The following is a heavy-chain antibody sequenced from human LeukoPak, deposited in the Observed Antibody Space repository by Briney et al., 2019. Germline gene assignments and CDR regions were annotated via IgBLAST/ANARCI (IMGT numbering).Heavy chain of an antibody. D-gene: IGHD1-26*01. CDR2: ISIYKGNT. CDR3: TRDPSGNYDFDY. V-gene: IGHV1-18*01. CDR1: GYSFPSYD. J-gene: IGHJ4*02. Sequence: GASVKVSCKTSGYSFPSYDISWVRQAPGQGLEWMGWISIYKGNTNYAQKFQGRVTMTRDTSTSTAYMELRSLRFDDTAVYYCTRDPSGNYDFDYWGQGSLVTVSS.